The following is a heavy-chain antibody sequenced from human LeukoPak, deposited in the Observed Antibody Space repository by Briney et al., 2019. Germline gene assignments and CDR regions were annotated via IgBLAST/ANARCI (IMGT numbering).Heavy chain of an antibody. V-gene: IGHV3-11*01. CDR2: ISTSGSTI. D-gene: IGHD2-21*01. CDR3: SRRDWYFDY. Sequence: KAGGSLRLSCAASGFTFSDCYMSWLRQAPGKGLEWVSYISTSGSTISYADSGKGRFTISRDNAKNSLCLQMNRLRADDTAVYYCSRRDWYFDYWDQGTLVTVSS. J-gene: IGHJ4*02. CDR1: GFTFSDCY.